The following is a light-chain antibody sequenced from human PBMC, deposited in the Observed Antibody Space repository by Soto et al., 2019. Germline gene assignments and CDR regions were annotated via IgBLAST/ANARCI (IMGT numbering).Light chain of an antibody. CDR1: QSVGSN. CDR2: GAS. Sequence: RVMTQSPATLSVSPGERATLSCRASQSVGSNLAWYQQKPGQAPRLLIFGASSRATGVPARFSGSGSGTEFTLTISSLQPEDFATYYCQQSYSTITFGQGTRLEIK. CDR3: QQSYSTIT. J-gene: IGKJ5*01. V-gene: IGKV3-15*01.